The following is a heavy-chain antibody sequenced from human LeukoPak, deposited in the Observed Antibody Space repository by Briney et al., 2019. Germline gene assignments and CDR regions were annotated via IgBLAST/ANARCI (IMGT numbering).Heavy chain of an antibody. J-gene: IGHJ5*02. V-gene: IGHV1-2*02. D-gene: IGHD2-8*01. CDR1: GYRFTDYV. Sequence: ASVKVSCKASGYRFTDYVIHWVRQAPGQGLECMGWINTNTGATNYVQRFQGRVTMKRDTSITTVYMELSSLNADDTAMYYCARDVIMGGNQGWFDPWGQGTLVTVSS. CDR2: INTNTGAT. CDR3: ARDVIMGGNQGWFDP.